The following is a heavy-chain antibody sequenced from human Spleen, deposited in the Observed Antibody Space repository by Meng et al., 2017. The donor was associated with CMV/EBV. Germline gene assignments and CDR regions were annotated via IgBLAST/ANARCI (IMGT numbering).Heavy chain of an antibody. V-gene: IGHV1-18*01. Sequence: ASVKVSCKASGYTFASYGISWVRQAPGQGLEWMGWISTYNGNTNYAQEVQGRVTMTTDTSTSTAYMELRSLRSDDTAVYYCARAGWDIRGHDAFDMWGQGTLVTVSS. D-gene: IGHD2-15*01. CDR1: GYTFASYG. CDR2: ISTYNGNT. CDR3: ARAGWDIRGHDAFDM. J-gene: IGHJ3*02.